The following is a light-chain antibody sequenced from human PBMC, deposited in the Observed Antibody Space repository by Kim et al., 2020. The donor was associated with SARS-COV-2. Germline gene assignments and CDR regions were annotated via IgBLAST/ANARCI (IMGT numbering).Light chain of an antibody. V-gene: IGLV3-1*01. J-gene: IGLJ2*01. Sequence: SYELTQPTSVSVSPGQTASITCSGDKLGDKYACWYQQKPGQSPVLVIYQDSKRPSGIPERFSGSNSGNTATLTISGTQAMDEADYYCQAWDSSTLFGGGT. CDR2: QDS. CDR3: QAWDSSTL. CDR1: KLGDKY.